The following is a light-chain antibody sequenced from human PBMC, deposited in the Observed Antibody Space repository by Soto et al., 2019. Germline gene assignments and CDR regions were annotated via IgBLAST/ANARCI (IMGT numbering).Light chain of an antibody. CDR1: HDIRSD. CDR3: LQDYTYPRT. CDR2: AAS. J-gene: IGKJ1*01. V-gene: IGKV1-6*01. Sequence: ATQMTQSPSSLSASVGDRVTITCRASHDIRSDLAWYQKKSGKAPKLLIYAASSLQSGVPSRFRGSGSGSYFTLTISSLQPEDFATYYCLQDYTYPRTFGQGTSVEI.